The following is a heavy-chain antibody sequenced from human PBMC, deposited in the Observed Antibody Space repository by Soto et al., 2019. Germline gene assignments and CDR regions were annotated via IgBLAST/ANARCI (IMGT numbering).Heavy chain of an antibody. CDR3: ARGQAPSYRRSWFDP. CDR1: DGSFSYYY. Sequence: SVTLSLTYGFYDGSFSYYYGSWIRQTPVKGLEWIGEINHSGSTNYNPSLKSRVTISVDTSKNQFSLKLTSVTAADTAVYYCARGQAPSYRRSWFDPWGRGKLVTVSS. V-gene: IGHV4-34*01. J-gene: IGHJ5*02. D-gene: IGHD6-6*01. CDR2: INHSGST.